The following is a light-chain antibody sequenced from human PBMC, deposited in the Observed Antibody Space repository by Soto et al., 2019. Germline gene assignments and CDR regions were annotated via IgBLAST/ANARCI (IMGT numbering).Light chain of an antibody. CDR3: HQYNNWPPSLT. Sequence: EIVMTQSPATLSVSPGERATLSCRASQSVSSNLAWYQQKSGQAPRLLIYGASTRATGIPARFSGSRSGTEFTLTISSLQSEDFAVYYCHQYNNWPPSLTFGEGTKVQIK. CDR2: GAS. CDR1: QSVSSN. J-gene: IGKJ4*01. V-gene: IGKV3-15*01.